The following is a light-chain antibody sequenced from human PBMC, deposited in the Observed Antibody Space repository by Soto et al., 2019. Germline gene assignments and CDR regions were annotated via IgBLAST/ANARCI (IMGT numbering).Light chain of an antibody. CDR3: MQETHWPPRT. CDR1: QSLVYSDGNAY. V-gene: IGKV2-30*01. J-gene: IGKJ2*01. CDR2: KAS. Sequence: DVVLTQSPLSLPVILGQPASISCRSSQSLVYSDGNAYLNWFHQRPSQSPRRLIYKASKRESGVLDRGCGSSSGTDFTPKISGVEAEDVWVYYCMQETHWPPRTFGQGTKLEIK.